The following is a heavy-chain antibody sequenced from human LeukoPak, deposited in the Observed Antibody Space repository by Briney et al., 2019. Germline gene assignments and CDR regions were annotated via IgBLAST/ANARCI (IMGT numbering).Heavy chain of an antibody. CDR2: INPNSGGT. J-gene: IGHJ4*02. CDR3: ATSDYSSSSEYYFDY. V-gene: IGHV1-2*06. CDR1: GYTFTGYY. D-gene: IGHD6-6*01. Sequence: ASVKVSCKASGYTFTGYYMHWARQAPGQGLEWMGRINPNSGGTNYAQKFQGRVTMTRDTSISTAYMELSRLRSDDTAVYYCATSDYSSSSEYYFDYWGQGTLVTVSS.